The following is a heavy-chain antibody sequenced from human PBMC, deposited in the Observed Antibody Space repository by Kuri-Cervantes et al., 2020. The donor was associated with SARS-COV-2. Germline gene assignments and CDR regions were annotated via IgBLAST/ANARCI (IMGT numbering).Heavy chain of an antibody. CDR3: ARGQRVRFLEYGHRNLYCYYGMDV. D-gene: IGHD3-3*01. CDR2: ISSSGSTI. V-gene: IGHV3-48*03. Sequence: GESLKISCAASGFTFSSYEMNWVRQAPGKGLEWVSYISSSGSTIYYADSVKGRFTISRDNSKNTLYLQMNSLRAEDTAVYYCARGQRVRFLEYGHRNLYCYYGMDVWGQGTTVTVSS. CDR1: GFTFSSYE. J-gene: IGHJ6*02.